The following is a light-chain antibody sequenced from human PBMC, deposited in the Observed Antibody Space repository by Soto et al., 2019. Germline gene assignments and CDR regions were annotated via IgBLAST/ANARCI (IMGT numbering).Light chain of an antibody. J-gene: IGKJ2*01. Sequence: EIVLTQSPGPLSLSPGNSAALSCRASQSVTGDKVAWYQQRPGQAPRLLIYGRSTRATDIPARFRDSGSGTDYTLTINRLEPEDFALYYCQQYGNSPFTFGQGTKLEI. CDR1: QSVTGDK. CDR3: QQYGNSPFT. V-gene: IGKV3-20*01. CDR2: GRS.